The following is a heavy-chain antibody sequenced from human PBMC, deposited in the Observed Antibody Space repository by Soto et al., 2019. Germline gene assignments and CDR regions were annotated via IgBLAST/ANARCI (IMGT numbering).Heavy chain of an antibody. CDR1: GGSFSGYY. V-gene: IGHV4-34*01. CDR2: INHSGST. Sequence: QVQLQQWGAGLLKPSETLSLTCAVYGGSFSGYYWSWIRQPPGKGLEWIGEINHSGSTNYTPSLKSRVTISVDTSKNQFSLKLSSVTAADTAVYYCARIGGGYCSSTSCYRPKRRYYYYYMDVWGKGTTVTVSS. D-gene: IGHD2-2*01. J-gene: IGHJ6*03. CDR3: ARIGGGYCSSTSCYRPKRRYYYYYMDV.